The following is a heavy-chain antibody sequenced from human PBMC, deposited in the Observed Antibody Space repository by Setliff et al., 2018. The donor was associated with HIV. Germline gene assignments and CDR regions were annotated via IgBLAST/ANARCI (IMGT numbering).Heavy chain of an antibody. Sequence: SETLSLTCDVSGVSISSRYYWGWIRQPPGNGLEWIGSIYHTGSTYYKPSLKSRVTISVDTSKNQFSLRLSSVAAGDTAVYYCARSIVPVASGYYYFEYWGQGALVTVS. CDR1: GVSISSRYY. D-gene: IGHD3-3*01. J-gene: IGHJ4*02. V-gene: IGHV4-38-2*01. CDR3: ARSIVPVASGYYYFEY. CDR2: IYHTGST.